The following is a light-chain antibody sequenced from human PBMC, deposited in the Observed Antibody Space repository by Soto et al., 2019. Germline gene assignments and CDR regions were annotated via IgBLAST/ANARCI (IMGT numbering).Light chain of an antibody. V-gene: IGKV3-15*01. CDR3: QQYNNWPGT. Sequence: DILMTQSPATLSWSPGGRGTVSCMASQSVSSNLAWYQQKPGQAPRLLIQRASTRATGIPARFSGSGSGTEFTLTISSLQSEDFAVYFCQQYNNWPGTFGQGTKVDIK. J-gene: IGKJ1*01. CDR1: QSVSSN. CDR2: RAS.